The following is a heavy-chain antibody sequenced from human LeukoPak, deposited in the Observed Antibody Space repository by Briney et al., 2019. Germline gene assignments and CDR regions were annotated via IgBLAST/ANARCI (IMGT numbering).Heavy chain of an antibody. CDR2: ISGDGRST. D-gene: IGHD2-2*01. Sequence: PAGSLRLSCAASGLSFDEYAMHWVRQAPGKGLEWVSLISGDGRSTYYADSVKGRFTISRDNSKNSLYLQMNSLKTEDTALYYCTKDRYCTTTSCPFDYWGQGTLVTVSS. J-gene: IGHJ4*02. CDR3: TKDRYCTTTSCPFDY. V-gene: IGHV3-43*02. CDR1: GLSFDEYA.